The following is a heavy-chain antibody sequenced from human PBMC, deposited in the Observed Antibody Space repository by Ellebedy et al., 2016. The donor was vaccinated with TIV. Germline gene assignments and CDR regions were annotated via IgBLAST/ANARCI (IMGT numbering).Heavy chain of an antibody. Sequence: GESLKISCSVSGFTFSSYAMHWVRQAPGKGLQYAAAISSNGITTDYADSVEGRFTISRDNSKNTLYLQMRSLRPEDTAVYYCVKAWHSSSWYSNWFDPWGQGTLVIVSS. CDR3: VKAWHSSSWYSNWFDP. CDR2: ISSNGITT. D-gene: IGHD6-13*01. CDR1: GFTFSSYA. V-gene: IGHV3-64D*09. J-gene: IGHJ5*02.